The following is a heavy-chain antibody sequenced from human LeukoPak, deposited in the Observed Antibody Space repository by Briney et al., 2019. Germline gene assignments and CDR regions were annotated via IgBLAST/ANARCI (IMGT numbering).Heavy chain of an antibody. Sequence: SVKVSCKASGGTFSSYAISWVRQAPGQGLEWMGGIIPIFGTANYAQKFQGRVTITTDESMSTAYMELSSLRSEDTAVYYCAREAAGGGWSYYYYYMDVWGKGTTVTVSS. J-gene: IGHJ6*03. CDR1: GGTFSSYA. D-gene: IGHD6-19*01. CDR3: AREAAGGGWSYYYYYMDV. V-gene: IGHV1-69*05. CDR2: IIPIFGTA.